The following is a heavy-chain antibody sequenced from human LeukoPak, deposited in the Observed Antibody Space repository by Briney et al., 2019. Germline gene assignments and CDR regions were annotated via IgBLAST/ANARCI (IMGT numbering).Heavy chain of an antibody. CDR2: IIPIFGTA. CDR1: GGTFSSYA. CDR3: ARGPSLDSTLDY. V-gene: IGHV1-69*05. Sequence: ASVKVSCKASGGTFSSYAISWVRPAPGQGLEWMGGIIPIFGTANYAQKFQGRVTITTDESTSTAYMELSSLRSEDTAVYYCARGPSLDSTLDYWGQGTLVTVSS. J-gene: IGHJ4*02. D-gene: IGHD3-9*01.